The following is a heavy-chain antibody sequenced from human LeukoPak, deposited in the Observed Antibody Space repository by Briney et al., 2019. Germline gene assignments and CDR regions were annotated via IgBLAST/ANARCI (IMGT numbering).Heavy chain of an antibody. CDR2: IYHSGFT. D-gene: IGHD3-22*01. V-gene: IGHV4-38-2*02. CDR1: GYSMSSGPY. J-gene: IGHJ4*02. Sequence: SETLSLTCTVSGYSMSSGPYWGWIRQPPGKGLEWIGTIYHSGFTYYNLSLKSRITISIDTSKNQFSLKLSSVTAADTAVYYCARDLYDSSGYYYDWGQGTLVTVSS. CDR3: ARDLYDSSGYYYD.